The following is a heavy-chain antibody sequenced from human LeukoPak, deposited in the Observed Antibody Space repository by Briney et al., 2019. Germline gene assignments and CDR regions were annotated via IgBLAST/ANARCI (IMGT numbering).Heavy chain of an antibody. J-gene: IGHJ4*02. D-gene: IGHD3-22*01. V-gene: IGHV4-34*01. Sequence: SETLSLTCAVYGGSFSGYYWSWIRQPPGKGLEWIGEINHSGSTNYNPSLKSRVTISVDTSRNQFSLKLSSVTAADTAVYYCARTVHYYDSSGYYTRFDYWGQGTLVTVSS. CDR1: GGSFSGYY. CDR3: ARTVHYYDSSGYYTRFDY. CDR2: INHSGST.